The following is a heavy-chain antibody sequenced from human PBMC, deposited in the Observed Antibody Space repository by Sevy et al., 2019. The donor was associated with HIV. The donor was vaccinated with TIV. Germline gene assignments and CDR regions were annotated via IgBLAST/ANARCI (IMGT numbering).Heavy chain of an antibody. Sequence: GGSLRLSCAASGFTFSSYGMSWVRQAPGKGLKWVSSISHSGGSTYYADSVKGRFTISRENSKNTRYLQMNSLRAEDTAVYYCAKGTLVVPAVIYYYYAMDVWGQGTTVTVSS. CDR2: ISHSGGST. V-gene: IGHV3-23*01. D-gene: IGHD2-2*01. CDR3: AKGTLVVPAVIYYYYAMDV. CDR1: GFTFSSYG. J-gene: IGHJ6*02.